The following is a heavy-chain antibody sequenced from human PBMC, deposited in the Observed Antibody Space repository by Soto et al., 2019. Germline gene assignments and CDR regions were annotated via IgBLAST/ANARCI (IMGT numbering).Heavy chain of an antibody. CDR3: ARGSRVAAAGTSVLYYYGMDV. D-gene: IGHD6-13*01. J-gene: IGHJ6*02. CDR1: G. V-gene: IGHV3-30-3*01. Sequence: GRHGIRKTQGKGQERVAVISYDGTNKYYAASVKGRFTISRDNSKNTLYLQMNSLRAEDTAVYYCARGSRVAAAGTSVLYYYGMDVWGQGTTVTVSS. CDR2: ISYDGTNK.